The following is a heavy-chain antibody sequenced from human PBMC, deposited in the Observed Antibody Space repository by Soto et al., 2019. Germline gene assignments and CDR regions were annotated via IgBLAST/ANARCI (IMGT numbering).Heavy chain of an antibody. Sequence: KPSETLSLTCTVSGGSISSGDYYWSWIRQPPGKGLEWIGYIYYSGSTYYNPSLKSRVTISVDTSKNQFSLKLSSVTAADTAVYYCARTGIRREYYYYGIDVWGQGTTVTVSS. CDR1: GGSISSGDYY. CDR3: ARTGIRREYYYYGIDV. CDR2: IYYSGST. D-gene: IGHD3-10*01. V-gene: IGHV4-30-4*01. J-gene: IGHJ6*02.